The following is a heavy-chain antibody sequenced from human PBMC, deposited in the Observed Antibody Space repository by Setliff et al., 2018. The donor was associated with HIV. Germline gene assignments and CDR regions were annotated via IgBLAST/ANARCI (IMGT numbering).Heavy chain of an antibody. V-gene: IGHV4-38-2*01. CDR3: ARSDSGYRSSWAPFDI. CDR2: IHHSGST. J-gene: IGHJ3*02. CDR1: GYSIRSGYY. Sequence: SETLSLTCAVSGYSIRSGYYWGWIRQPPGKGLEWTGSIHHSGSTYYDPPLKSRVTISVDTSKNQFSLKLSSVTAADTAVYYCARSDSGYRSSWAPFDIWGQGTMVTVSS. D-gene: IGHD6-13*01.